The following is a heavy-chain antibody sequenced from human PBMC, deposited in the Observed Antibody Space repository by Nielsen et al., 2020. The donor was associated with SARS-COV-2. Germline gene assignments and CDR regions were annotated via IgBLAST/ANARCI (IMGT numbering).Heavy chain of an antibody. CDR3: ARGGYRWYYYYGMDV. CDR1: GGSFSGYY. D-gene: IGHD5-18*01. CDR2: INHSGST. Sequence: SETLSLTCAVYGGSFSGYYWSWIRQPPGKGLEWIGEINHSGSTNYNPSLKSRVTISVDTSKNQFSLKLSSVTAAGTAVYYCARGGYRWYYYYGMDVWGQGTTVTVSS. V-gene: IGHV4-34*01. J-gene: IGHJ6*02.